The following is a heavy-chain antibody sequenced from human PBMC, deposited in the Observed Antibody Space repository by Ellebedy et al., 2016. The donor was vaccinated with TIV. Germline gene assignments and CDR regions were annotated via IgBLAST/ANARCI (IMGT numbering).Heavy chain of an antibody. V-gene: IGHV3-9*01. CDR1: GFTFDDYA. Sequence: SLKISCAASGFTFDDYAMHWVRQAPGKGLEWVSGISWNSGSIGYADSVKGRFTISRDNAKNSLYLQMNSLRAEDTALYYCAKGTCGGGSCYNSDFDYWGQGTLVTVSS. CDR3: AKGTCGGGSCYNSDFDY. J-gene: IGHJ4*02. CDR2: ISWNSGSI. D-gene: IGHD2-15*01.